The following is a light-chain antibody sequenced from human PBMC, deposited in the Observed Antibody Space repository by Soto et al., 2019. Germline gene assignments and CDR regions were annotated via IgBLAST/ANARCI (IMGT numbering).Light chain of an antibody. V-gene: IGKV1-12*01. CDR3: QQAYSFPFT. CDR1: QGLSSW. Sequence: DVQMTQSPSSVSASVGDRVTITCRARQGLSSWLAWYQQKPRKAPKLLIYATSSLQSGVASRFSGSGSWTDFTLTISSLQPEDFATYYCQQAYSFPFTFGGGTKVVIK. J-gene: IGKJ4*01. CDR2: ATS.